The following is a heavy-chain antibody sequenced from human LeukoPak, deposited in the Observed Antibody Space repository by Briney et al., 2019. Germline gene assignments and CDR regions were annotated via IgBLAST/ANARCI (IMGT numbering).Heavy chain of an antibody. J-gene: IGHJ3*02. CDR3: ARYGFSSSWQGGWHAFDI. CDR2: ISPTVGDT. V-gene: IGHV1-46*01. CDR1: GYTLTSYY. D-gene: IGHD6-13*01. Sequence: ASVKVSCKASGYTLTSYYMHWVRQAPGQGLEWMGIISPTVGDTIYAQKFQGRVTMTRDMSTSTVYRELSSLRSDDTAVYYCARYGFSSSWQGGWHAFDIWGQGTMVTVSS.